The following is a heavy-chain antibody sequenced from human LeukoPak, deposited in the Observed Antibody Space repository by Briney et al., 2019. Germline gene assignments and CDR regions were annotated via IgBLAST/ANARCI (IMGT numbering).Heavy chain of an antibody. CDR1: GYTFTGYF. J-gene: IGHJ4*02. D-gene: IGHD5-18*01. CDR3: ARGGIQLWFLVDY. CDR2: INPNSGGT. V-gene: IGHV1-2*02. Sequence: GASVKVSCKASGYTFTGYFMHWGRQAPGQGLEWRGWINPNSGGTNYAQKFQGRVTMTRDTSISTAYMELSRLRSDDTAVYYCARGGIQLWFLVDYWGQGTLVTVSS.